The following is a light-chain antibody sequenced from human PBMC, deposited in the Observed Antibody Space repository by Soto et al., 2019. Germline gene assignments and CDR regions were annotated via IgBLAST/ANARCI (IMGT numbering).Light chain of an antibody. Sequence: QSALTQPASVSGSPVQSITISCTGTSSDVGTYNYVSWYQQHPGKAPKLMIYDVSSRPSGVSNRFSGSKSGNTASLTISGLQAEDDADYYCSSYTSSSTVVFGGGTKLTVL. V-gene: IGLV2-14*01. CDR2: DVS. CDR1: SSDVGTYNY. J-gene: IGLJ2*01. CDR3: SSYTSSSTVV.